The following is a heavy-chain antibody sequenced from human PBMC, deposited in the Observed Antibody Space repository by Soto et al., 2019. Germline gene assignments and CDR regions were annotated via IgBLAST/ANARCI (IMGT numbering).Heavy chain of an antibody. CDR1: GFTFTDYA. CDR2: ISYDGGKK. V-gene: IGHV3-30-3*01. Sequence: QVQLVESGGGVVQPGRSLRLSCAASGFTFTDYAMHWVRQAPGKGLEWVAVISYDGGKKYYADSVKGRFTISRDNSKNTVYLQMNSLRVEDTAEYYCARDTYLDSSGPSYYYYYGIDVWGQGTTVTVSS. J-gene: IGHJ6*02. D-gene: IGHD3-22*01. CDR3: ARDTYLDSSGPSYYYYYGIDV.